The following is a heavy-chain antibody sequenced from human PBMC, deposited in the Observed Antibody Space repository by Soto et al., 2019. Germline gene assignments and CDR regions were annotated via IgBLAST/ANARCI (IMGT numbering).Heavy chain of an antibody. J-gene: IGHJ4*02. V-gene: IGHV4-30-4*01. D-gene: IGHD2-2*01. CDR1: GDSVSGGDSY. CDR2: TSFSGYT. CDR3: VRGGNPDHYATSGPGTFDK. Sequence: QVQLQESGPGLVKPSQTLSLTCTVSGDSVSGGDSYWSWIRQPPGKALEWIGYTSFSGYTSYTPSLESRVTISVDMSKSQFSLRLTSVTAADTAIYYCVRGGNPDHYATSGPGTFDKWGQGTLVSVSS.